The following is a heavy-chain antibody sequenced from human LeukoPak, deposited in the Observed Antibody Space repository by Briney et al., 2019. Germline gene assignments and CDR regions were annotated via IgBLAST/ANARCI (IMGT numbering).Heavy chain of an antibody. J-gene: IGHJ3*02. CDR3: ARVSVTSGAFDI. CDR2: IGTAGDT. D-gene: IGHD3-10*01. CDR1: GFTFSSYD. Sequence: PGGSLRLSCAASGFTFSSYDMPWVRQATGKGLEWVSAIGTAGDTYYPGSVKGRFTISRENAKNSLYLQMNSLRAGDTAVYYCARVSVTSGAFDIWGQGTMVTVSS. V-gene: IGHV3-13*01.